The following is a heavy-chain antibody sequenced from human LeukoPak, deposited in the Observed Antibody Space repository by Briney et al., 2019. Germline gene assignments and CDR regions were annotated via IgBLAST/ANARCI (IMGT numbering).Heavy chain of an antibody. Sequence: ASVKVSCKASGYTFTGYYMHWVRQAPGQGLEWMGWINPNSGGTNYAQKFQGWVTMTRDTSISTAYMELSRLRSEDTAVYYCAREGAMAPNDAFDIWGQGTMVTVSS. V-gene: IGHV1-2*04. CDR2: INPNSGGT. CDR3: AREGAMAPNDAFDI. CDR1: GYTFTGYY. J-gene: IGHJ3*02. D-gene: IGHD5-18*01.